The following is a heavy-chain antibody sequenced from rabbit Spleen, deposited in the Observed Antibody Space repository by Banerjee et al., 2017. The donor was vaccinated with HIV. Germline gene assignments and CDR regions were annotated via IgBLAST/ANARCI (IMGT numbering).Heavy chain of an antibody. Sequence: QEQLEESGGGLVQPEGSLTLTCTASGVSFSFSSYMCWVRQAPGKGLEWIACINAATGKPVYATWANGRFSISRTSSTTVTLQMTSLTAADTATYLCARDLAGAIGWNFYLWGQGTLVTVS. CDR1: GVSFSFSSY. CDR2: INAATGKP. CDR3: ARDLAGAIGWNFYL. J-gene: IGHJ4*01. D-gene: IGHD4-1*01. V-gene: IGHV1S45*01.